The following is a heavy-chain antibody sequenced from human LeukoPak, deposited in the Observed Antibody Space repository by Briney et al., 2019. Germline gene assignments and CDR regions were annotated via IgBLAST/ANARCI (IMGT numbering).Heavy chain of an antibody. V-gene: IGHV3-23*01. CDR2: ISGSGGST. CDR1: GFTFSSYA. Sequence: QPGGSLRLSCAASGFTFSSYAMSWVRQAPGKGLEWVSAISGSGGSTYYADSVKGRFTISRDNSKNTLYLQMNSLRAGDTAVYYCVYGSGAGNFDYWGQGTLVTVSS. D-gene: IGHD3-10*01. J-gene: IGHJ4*02. CDR3: VYGSGAGNFDY.